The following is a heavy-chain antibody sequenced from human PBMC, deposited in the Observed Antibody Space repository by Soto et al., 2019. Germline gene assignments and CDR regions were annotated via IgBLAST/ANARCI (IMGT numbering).Heavy chain of an antibody. V-gene: IGHV4-59*01. J-gene: IGHJ3*02. Sequence: PSETLSLTCTVSGGSISSYYWSWIRQPPGKGLEWIGYIYYSGITDYNPSLKSRVTISVETSKSQFSLKLSSVTAADTAVYYCARRYGGAFDIWGQGTMFTVSS. D-gene: IGHD4-17*01. CDR3: ARRYGGAFDI. CDR1: GGSISSYY. CDR2: IYYSGIT.